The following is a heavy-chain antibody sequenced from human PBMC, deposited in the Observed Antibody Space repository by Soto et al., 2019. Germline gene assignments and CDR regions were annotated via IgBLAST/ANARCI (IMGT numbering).Heavy chain of an antibody. D-gene: IGHD3-22*01. CDR2: INSDGSST. CDR1: GFTLSSYW. Sequence: GGSLRLSCAASGFTLSSYWMHWVRQAPEKGLVWVSRINSDGSSTSYADSVKGRFTISRDNAKNTLYLQMNSLRAEDTAVFYCAREHDSSGYYHDYWGQGTLVTVSS. J-gene: IGHJ4*02. CDR3: AREHDSSGYYHDY. V-gene: IGHV3-74*01.